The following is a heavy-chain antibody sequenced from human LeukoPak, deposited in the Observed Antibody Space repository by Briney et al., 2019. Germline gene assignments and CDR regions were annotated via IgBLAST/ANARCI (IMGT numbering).Heavy chain of an antibody. CDR2: INHDGSST. Sequence: GGSLRLSCAASGFTFTNYWMHWVRQVPGKGLVWVSHINHDGSSTNYADSVKGRFTISRDNAKNTLYLQMNSLTAEDTAVYYCARDLGYTSASWGQGTLVTVSS. D-gene: IGHD5-18*01. V-gene: IGHV3-74*01. J-gene: IGHJ5*02. CDR1: GFTFTNYW. CDR3: ARDLGYTSAS.